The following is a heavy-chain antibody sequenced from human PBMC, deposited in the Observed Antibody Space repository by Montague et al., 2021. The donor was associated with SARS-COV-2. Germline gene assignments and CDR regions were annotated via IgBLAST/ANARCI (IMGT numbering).Heavy chain of an antibody. V-gene: IGHV4-39*07. CDR2: IYYSGST. D-gene: IGHD2-21*01. CDR3: ARDGSLRFELLIGPRHYYYGMDV. Sequence: SETLSLTCTVSGGSISSSSYYWGWIRQPPGKGLEWIGSIYYSGSTYYNPSLKSRVTTSVDTSKNQFSLKLSSVTAADTAVYYCARDGSLRFELLIGPRHYYYGMDVWGQGTTVTVSS. J-gene: IGHJ6*02. CDR1: GGSISSSSYY.